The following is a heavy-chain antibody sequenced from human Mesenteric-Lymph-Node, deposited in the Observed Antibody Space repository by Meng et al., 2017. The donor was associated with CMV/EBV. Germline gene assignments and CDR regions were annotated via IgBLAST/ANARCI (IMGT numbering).Heavy chain of an antibody. Sequence: GESLKISCAASGFAFSSYDIYWVRQAPGKGLEWVAFIHSDGSNKYYADSVKGRFTISRDNSKNTLYLQVNSLRAEDTAVYYCAKGYSSSKALFDYWGQGTLVTVSS. J-gene: IGHJ4*02. D-gene: IGHD6-6*01. CDR2: IHSDGSNK. V-gene: IGHV3-30*02. CDR1: GFAFSSYD. CDR3: AKGYSSSKALFDY.